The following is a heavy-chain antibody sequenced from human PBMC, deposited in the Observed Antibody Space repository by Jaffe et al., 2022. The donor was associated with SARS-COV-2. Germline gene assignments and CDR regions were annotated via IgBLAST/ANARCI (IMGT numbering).Heavy chain of an antibody. CDR3: ARETITIFGVPTYYYGMDV. V-gene: IGHV1-2*02. Sequence: QVQLVQSGAEVKKPGASVKVSCKASGYTFTGYYMHWVRQAPGQGLEWMGWINPNSGGTNYAQKFQGRVTMTRDTSISTAYMELSRLRSDDTAVYYCARETITIFGVPTYYYGMDVWGQGTTVTVSS. J-gene: IGHJ6*02. CDR1: GYTFTGYY. D-gene: IGHD3-3*01. CDR2: INPNSGGT.